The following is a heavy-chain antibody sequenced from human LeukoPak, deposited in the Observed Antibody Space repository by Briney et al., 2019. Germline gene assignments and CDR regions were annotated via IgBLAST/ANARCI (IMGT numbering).Heavy chain of an antibody. CDR3: ARKYSSSSGPIDY. Sequence: GESLKISCKGSGYSFTSYWIGWVRQMPGKGLELMGIIYPGDSDTRYSPSFQGQVTISADKSISTAYLQWSSLKASDTAMYYCARKYSSSSGPIDYWGQGTLVTVSS. V-gene: IGHV5-51*01. J-gene: IGHJ4*02. CDR2: IYPGDSDT. CDR1: GYSFTSYW. D-gene: IGHD6-6*01.